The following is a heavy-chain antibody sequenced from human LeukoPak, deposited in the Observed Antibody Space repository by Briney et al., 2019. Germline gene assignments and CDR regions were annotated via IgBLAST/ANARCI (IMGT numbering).Heavy chain of an antibody. J-gene: IGHJ4*02. CDR3: ATGATYYYDSSGYPDFDY. CDR1: GYTFTSYD. Sequence: GASVKVSCKASGYTFTSYDINWVRQATGQGLEWMGGFDPEDGETIYAQKFQGRVTMTEDTSTDTAYMELSSLRSEDTAVYYCATGATYYYDSSGYPDFDYWGQGTLVTVSS. D-gene: IGHD3-22*01. CDR2: FDPEDGET. V-gene: IGHV1-24*01.